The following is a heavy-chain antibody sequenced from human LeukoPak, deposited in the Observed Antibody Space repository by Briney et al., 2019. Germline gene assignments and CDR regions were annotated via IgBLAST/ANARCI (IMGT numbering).Heavy chain of an antibody. Sequence: GGSLRLSCAASGFTFSSYGMHWVRQAPGKGLEWVAVIRYDGSNKYYADSVKGRFTISRDNSKNTLYLQMNSLRAEDTAVYYCAKGDIVTTTPDYWGQGTLVTVSS. CDR2: IRYDGSNK. V-gene: IGHV3-30*02. CDR3: AKGDIVTTTPDY. CDR1: GFTFSSYG. J-gene: IGHJ4*02. D-gene: IGHD5-12*01.